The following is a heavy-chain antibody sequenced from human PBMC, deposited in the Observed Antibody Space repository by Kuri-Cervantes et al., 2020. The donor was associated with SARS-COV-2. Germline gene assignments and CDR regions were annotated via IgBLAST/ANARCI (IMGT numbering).Heavy chain of an antibody. J-gene: IGHJ6*02. CDR2: INPNSGGT. CDR1: GYTFTGYY. CDR3: ARASVRGIIITYHSYGMDV. V-gene: IGHV1-2*04. D-gene: IGHD3-10*01. Sequence: ASVKVSCKASGYTFTGYYMHWVRQAPGQGLEWMGWINPNSGGTNYAQKFQGWVNMTRDTSISTAYMELSRLRSDDTAVYYCARASVRGIIITYHSYGMDVWGQGTTVTVSS.